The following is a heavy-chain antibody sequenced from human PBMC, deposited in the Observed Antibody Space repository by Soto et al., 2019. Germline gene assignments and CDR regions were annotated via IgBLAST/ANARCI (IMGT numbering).Heavy chain of an antibody. Sequence: GGSLRLSCAAAGFTFSSYWMHWVRQFPGKGLVWVSRISPDGKNTNYADSVKGRFTISRDNAKNTVFLQMNSLRVEDMAVYYCVRGASSGYYRIDYWGQGALVTVS. CDR1: GFTFSSYW. CDR2: ISPDGKNT. V-gene: IGHV3-74*01. CDR3: VRGASSGYYRIDY. J-gene: IGHJ4*02. D-gene: IGHD3-22*01.